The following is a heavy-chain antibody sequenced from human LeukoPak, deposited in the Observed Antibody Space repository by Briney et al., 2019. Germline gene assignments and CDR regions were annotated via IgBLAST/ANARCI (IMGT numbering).Heavy chain of an antibody. CDR2: FSRSGPDT. V-gene: IGHV3-23*01. CDR1: GFTFGSSA. D-gene: IGHD6-13*01. CDR3: TKGSLGSWYYFDY. J-gene: IGHJ4*02. Sequence: GGSLRLSCAVSGFTFGSSAMSWVRQAPGKGPEWVSTFSRSGPDTYYADSVKGRFTIFRDNSKNTLYLQMNSLRAEDTAVYYCTKGSLGSWYYFDYWGQGTLVTVSS.